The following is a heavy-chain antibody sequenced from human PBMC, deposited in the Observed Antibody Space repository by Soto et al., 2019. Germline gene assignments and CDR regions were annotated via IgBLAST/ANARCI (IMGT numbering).Heavy chain of an antibody. CDR2: ISWNSGSI. D-gene: IGHD4-17*01. Sequence: GGSLRLSCVASGFTFDDYAMHWVRQAPGKGLEWVSGISWNSGSIGYADCVKGRLTISRANAKNSLYLQKNSLKTEDTALYYCAQSPDDGDWEYFQHWGQGTLVTVSS. J-gene: IGHJ1*01. V-gene: IGHV3-9*01. CDR3: AQSPDDGDWEYFQH. CDR1: GFTFDDYA.